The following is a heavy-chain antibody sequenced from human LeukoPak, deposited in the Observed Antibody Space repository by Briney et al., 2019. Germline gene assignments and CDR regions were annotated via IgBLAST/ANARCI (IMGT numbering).Heavy chain of an antibody. CDR2: INHSGSTT. CDR1: GESFSGYY. Sequence: PSETLSLTCAVYGESFSGYYWNWIRQPPGKGLEWIGEINHSGSTTNHNPSLKSRVTMSVDTSKNQFSLKMTSVTAADTAVYYCARDRGSTIPRYYGMDVWGQGTTVTVSS. CDR3: ARDRGSTIPRYYGMDV. V-gene: IGHV4-34*01. D-gene: IGHD6-13*01. J-gene: IGHJ6*02.